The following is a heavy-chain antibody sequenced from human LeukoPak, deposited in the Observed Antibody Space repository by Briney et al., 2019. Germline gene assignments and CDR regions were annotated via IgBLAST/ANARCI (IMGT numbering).Heavy chain of an antibody. CDR2: INHSGST. D-gene: IGHD6-19*01. Sequence: SETLSLTCAVYGGSFSGYYWSWIRQPPGKGLEWIGEINHSGSTNYNPSLKSRVTISVDTSKNQYSLKLSSVSAADTAVYYCARDSGWDSSGGPGDYWGQGTLVTVSS. CDR3: ARDSGWDSSGGPGDY. V-gene: IGHV4-34*01. J-gene: IGHJ4*02. CDR1: GGSFSGYY.